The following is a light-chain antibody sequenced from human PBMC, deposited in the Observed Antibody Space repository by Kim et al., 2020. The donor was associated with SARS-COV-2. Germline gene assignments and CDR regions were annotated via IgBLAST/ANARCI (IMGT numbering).Light chain of an antibody. Sequence: VSPGERATLSCRASQSVGSNLAWYQQKLGQAPSLLISGASTRATGIPARFSGSGSGTEFTLTISSLQSEDFAVYYCQQHDAWPLTFGGGTKVEIK. CDR2: GAS. CDR1: QSVGSN. CDR3: QQHDAWPLT. J-gene: IGKJ4*01. V-gene: IGKV3-15*01.